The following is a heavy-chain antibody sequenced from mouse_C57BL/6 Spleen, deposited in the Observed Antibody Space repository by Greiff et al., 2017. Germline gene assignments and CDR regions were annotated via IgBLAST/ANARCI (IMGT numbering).Heavy chain of an antibody. CDR1: GYTFTSYW. CDR3: AREDYSNDLFDY. V-gene: IGHV1-55*01. CDR2: IYPGSGST. Sequence: QVQLKQPGAELVKPGASVKMSCKASGYTFTSYWITWVKQRPGQGLEWIGDIYPGSGSTNYNEKFKSKATLTVDTSSSTAYMQLSSLTSEDSAVYYCAREDYSNDLFDYWGQGTTLTVSS. J-gene: IGHJ2*01. D-gene: IGHD2-12*01.